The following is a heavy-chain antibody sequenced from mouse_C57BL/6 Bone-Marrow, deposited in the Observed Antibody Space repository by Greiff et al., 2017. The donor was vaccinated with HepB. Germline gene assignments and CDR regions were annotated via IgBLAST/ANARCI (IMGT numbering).Heavy chain of an antibody. CDR1: GYTFTSYW. J-gene: IGHJ3*01. CDR2: INPSNGGT. Sequence: QVQLQQPGTELVKPGASVKLSCKASGYTFTSYWMHWVKQSPGQGLEWIGNINPSNGGTNYNEKFKSKATLTVDKSSSTAYMQLSSLTSEDSAVYYCARSNYGSSYEFAYWGQGTLVTVSA. D-gene: IGHD1-1*01. CDR3: ARSNYGSSYEFAY. V-gene: IGHV1-53*01.